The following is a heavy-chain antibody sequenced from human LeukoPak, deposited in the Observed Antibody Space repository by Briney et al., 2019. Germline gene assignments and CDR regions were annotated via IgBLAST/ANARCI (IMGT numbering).Heavy chain of an antibody. Sequence: PGGSLRLSCVASGFNYNTYWMSWVRQAPGKGLTWVSVIYSGGNTYHADSVKGRFTISRDNSKNTLYLQMNSLRAEDTAVYCCARVRFSARGYPSEFDYWGQGTLVTVAS. V-gene: IGHV3-53*01. J-gene: IGHJ4*02. CDR3: ARVRFSARGYPSEFDY. D-gene: IGHD3-22*01. CDR2: IYSGGNT. CDR1: GFNYNTYW.